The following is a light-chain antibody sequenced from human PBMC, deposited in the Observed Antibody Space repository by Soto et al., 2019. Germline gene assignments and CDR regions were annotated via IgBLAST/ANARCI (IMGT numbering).Light chain of an antibody. CDR2: ENN. V-gene: IGLV1-40*01. CDR3: QSYDSSLSGYV. Sequence: QLVLTQPPSVSEAPGQRVTISCTGSSSNIGAGYEAHWYQQVPGTAPKLLIYENNNRPSGVPDRFSGSKSGTSASLAITGLQAEDEAEYYCQSYDSSLSGYVFGTGTKVTV. J-gene: IGLJ1*01. CDR1: SSNIGAGYE.